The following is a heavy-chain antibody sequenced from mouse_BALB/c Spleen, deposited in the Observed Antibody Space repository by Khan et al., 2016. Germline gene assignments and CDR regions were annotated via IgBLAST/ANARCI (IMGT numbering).Heavy chain of an antibody. D-gene: IGHD1-1*01. CDR2: INTNTGEP. CDR3: AEDYYGSNWFAY. V-gene: IGHV9-3*02. Sequence: QIQLVQSGPELKKPGETVKISCKASGYTFTNYGMNWVKRAPGKGLKGMGWINTNTGEPTYAEEFKGRFAFSLETSARTAYLQINNLKNEETATYFCAEDYYGSNWFAYWGQGTLVTVSA. J-gene: IGHJ3*01. CDR1: GYTFTNYG.